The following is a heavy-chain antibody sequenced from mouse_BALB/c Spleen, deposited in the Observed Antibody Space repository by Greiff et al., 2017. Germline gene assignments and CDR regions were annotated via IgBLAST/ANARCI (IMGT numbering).Heavy chain of an antibody. CDR1: GYTFTDYN. J-gene: IGHJ2*01. CDR2: INPNNGGT. V-gene: IGHV1-18*01. D-gene: IGHD1-1*01. CDR3: ARSLYYYGSRGYFDY. Sequence: EVQLQQSGPELVKPGASVKIPCKASGYTFTDYNMDWVKQSHGKSLEWIGDINPNNGGTIYNQKFKGKATLTVDKSSSTAYMELRSLTSEDTAVYYCARSLYYYGSRGYFDYWGQGTTLTVSS.